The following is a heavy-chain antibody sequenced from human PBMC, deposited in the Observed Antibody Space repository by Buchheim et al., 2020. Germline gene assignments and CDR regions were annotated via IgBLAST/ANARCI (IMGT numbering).Heavy chain of an antibody. CDR3: ARDGNAYERFDC. D-gene: IGHD5-12*01. CDR1: GFTFSSYW. Sequence: EVQLVESGGGLVQPGGSLRLSCAASGFTFSSYWMHWVRQVPGKGLVWVSRISSDGSSTSYAASVKGRFTISRDNAKNTLYLQMNSLRVEDTAVYYCARDGNAYERFDCWGQGTL. CDR2: ISSDGSST. V-gene: IGHV3-74*01. J-gene: IGHJ4*02.